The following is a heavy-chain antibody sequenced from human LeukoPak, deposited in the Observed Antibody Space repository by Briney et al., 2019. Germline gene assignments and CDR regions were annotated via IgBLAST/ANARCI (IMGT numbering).Heavy chain of an antibody. CDR1: GFTFSSYW. J-gene: IGHJ4*02. V-gene: IGHV3-7*01. Sequence: GGSLRLSCAASGFTFSSYWMSWVRQAPGKGLEWVANIKQDGSEKDYVDSVKGRFTILRDNDKNSLYLQMNSLRAEDTAVYYCAREANGEVFDYWGQGTLVTVSS. CDR2: IKQDGSEK. CDR3: AREANGEVFDY. D-gene: IGHD4-17*01.